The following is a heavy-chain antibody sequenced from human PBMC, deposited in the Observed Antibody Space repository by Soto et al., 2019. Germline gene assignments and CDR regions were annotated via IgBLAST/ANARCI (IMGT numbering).Heavy chain of an antibody. V-gene: IGHV1-18*01. CDR3: ARAGGRYFDWLPKDAFDI. CDR1: GYTFTSYG. J-gene: IGHJ3*02. Sequence: ASVKVSCKASGYTFTSYGISWVRQAPGQGLEWLGWISAYNGNTNYAQKLQGRVTMTTDTSTSTAYMELRSLRSGDTAVYYCARAGGRYFDWLPKDAFDIWGQGTMVTVSS. D-gene: IGHD3-9*01. CDR2: ISAYNGNT.